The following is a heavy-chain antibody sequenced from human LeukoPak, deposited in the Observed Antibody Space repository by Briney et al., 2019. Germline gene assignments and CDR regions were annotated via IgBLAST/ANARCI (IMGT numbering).Heavy chain of an antibody. J-gene: IGHJ4*02. V-gene: IGHV4-39*01. Sequence: SETLSLTCSVSGGSISSNNYYWGWTRQPPGKGLEWIGSILYRGNAYYNSSLERRVTMSVDTSKSRFSLKMISVTAADSALYYCASSYSNNWYPFDSWGQGILVTVSS. CDR3: ASSYSNNWYPFDS. D-gene: IGHD6-13*01. CDR2: ILYRGNA. CDR1: GGSISSNNYY.